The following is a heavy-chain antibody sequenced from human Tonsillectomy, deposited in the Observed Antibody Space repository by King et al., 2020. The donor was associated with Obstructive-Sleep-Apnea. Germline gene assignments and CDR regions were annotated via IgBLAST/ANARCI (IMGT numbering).Heavy chain of an antibody. Sequence: VQLLESGGGFVQTGGSLRLSCAASGFTFSVYAMNWVRQAPGKGLEWVSSISGNGGDSTYYADSVKGRFTISRDNSKNTLYLQMNSLRAEDTAVYYRAKDLSSWYSDYPFDYWGQGTLVTVSS. V-gene: IGHV3-23*01. J-gene: IGHJ4*02. CDR1: GFTFSVYA. D-gene: IGHD6-13*01. CDR3: AKDLSSWYSDYPFDY. CDR2: ISGNGGDST.